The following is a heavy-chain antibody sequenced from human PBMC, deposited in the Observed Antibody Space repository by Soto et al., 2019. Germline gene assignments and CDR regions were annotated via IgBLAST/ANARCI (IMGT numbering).Heavy chain of an antibody. CDR1: GFTFSSYS. V-gene: IGHV3-48*02. D-gene: IGHD4-4*01. CDR3: ARDFTKGYSNYVYYYYGMDV. Sequence: GGSLRLSCAASGFTFSSYSMNWVRQAPGKGLEWVSYISSSSSTIYYADSVKGRFTISRDNAKNSLYLQMNSLRDEDTAVYYCARDFTKGYSNYVYYYYGMDVWGQGTTVTVSS. CDR2: ISSSSSTI. J-gene: IGHJ6*02.